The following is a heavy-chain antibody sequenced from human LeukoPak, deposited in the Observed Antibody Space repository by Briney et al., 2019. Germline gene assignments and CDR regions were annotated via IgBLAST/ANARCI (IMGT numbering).Heavy chain of an antibody. D-gene: IGHD3-22*01. J-gene: IGHJ3*02. CDR2: IYYSGST. Sequence: KPSETLSLTCTVSGGSISSYYWSWIRQPPGKGLEWIGYIYYSGSTNYNPSLKSRVTISVDKSKNQFSLKLSSVTAADTAVYYCARDPDDGSIRGAFDIWGQGTMVTVSS. CDR3: ARDPDDGSIRGAFDI. CDR1: GGSISSYY. V-gene: IGHV4-59*12.